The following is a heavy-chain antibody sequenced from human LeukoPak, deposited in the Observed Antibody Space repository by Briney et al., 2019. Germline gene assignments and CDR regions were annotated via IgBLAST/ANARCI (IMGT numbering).Heavy chain of an antibody. CDR1: GYTFTGYY. V-gene: IGHV1-8*03. CDR2: MNPNSGNT. CDR3: AREDYYDSGSNDY. Sequence: ASVKVSCKASGYTFTGYYMHWVRQATGQALEWMGWMNPNSGNTAYAQKFQGRVTITRNTSISTAYMELSSLRSEDTAVYYCAREDYYDSGSNDYWGQGTLVTVSS. D-gene: IGHD3-22*01. J-gene: IGHJ4*02.